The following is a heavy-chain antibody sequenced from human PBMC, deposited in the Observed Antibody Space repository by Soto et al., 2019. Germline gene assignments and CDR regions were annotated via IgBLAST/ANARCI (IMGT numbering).Heavy chain of an antibody. D-gene: IGHD3-16*01. CDR1: GFTFSRYD. J-gene: IGHJ3*01. Sequence: EVQLLESGGGLVQPGGSLRLSCAASGFTFSRYDMSWVRQAPGKGLEWVSAISGSGNSTYYADSVKGRFTISRDNSKNTLYLQMNSLRAEDTAVYYCAKDPTGFFNDYLWETYPDAFDVWGQGTMCTVSS. CDR3: AKDPTGFFNDYLWETYPDAFDV. CDR2: ISGSGNST. V-gene: IGHV3-23*01.